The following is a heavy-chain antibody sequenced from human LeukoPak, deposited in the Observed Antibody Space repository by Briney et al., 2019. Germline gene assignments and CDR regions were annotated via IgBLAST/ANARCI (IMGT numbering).Heavy chain of an antibody. CDR1: GASISNDNYY. CDR2: IYYSGNT. J-gene: IGHJ4*02. CDR3: CGSGWFAGPFGY. D-gene: IGHD6-19*01. Sequence: SETLSLTCSVSGASISNDNYYWGWIRQPPGKGLEWIASIYYSGNTYNNPSLKSRVTISVDTSKNQISLKLSSVTAADTAVYYCCGSGWFAGPFGYWGQGALVTVSS. V-gene: IGHV4-39*07.